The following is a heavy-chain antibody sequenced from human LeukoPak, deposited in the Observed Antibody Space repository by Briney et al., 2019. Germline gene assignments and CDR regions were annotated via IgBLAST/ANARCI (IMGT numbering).Heavy chain of an antibody. CDR3: ATIRWYSSSWPHYPLDY. CDR2: IYYSGST. CDR1: GGSISSYY. D-gene: IGHD6-13*01. J-gene: IGHJ4*02. V-gene: IGHV4-59*01. Sequence: SETLSLTCTVSGGSISSYYWSWIRQPPGKGLEWIGYIYYSGSTNYNPSLKSRVTISVDTSKNQFSLKLSSVTAADTAVYYCATIRWYSSSWPHYPLDYWGQGTLVTVSS.